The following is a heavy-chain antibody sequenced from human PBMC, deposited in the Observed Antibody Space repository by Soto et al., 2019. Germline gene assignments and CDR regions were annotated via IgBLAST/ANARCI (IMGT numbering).Heavy chain of an antibody. J-gene: IGHJ6*02. CDR1: GGTFSSYS. Sequence: QVQLVQSGAEVKKPGSSVMVSCKASGGTFSSYSISWVRQAPGQGLEWMGGIIPIFGTENYAQKFQGRVTITEDESTSTDYIELSSLRSEDSAVYYCARDRIAGSKYYYCMDVWGQGTTVTVSS. D-gene: IGHD6-13*01. CDR3: ARDRIAGSKYYYCMDV. V-gene: IGHV1-69*01. CDR2: IIPIFGTE.